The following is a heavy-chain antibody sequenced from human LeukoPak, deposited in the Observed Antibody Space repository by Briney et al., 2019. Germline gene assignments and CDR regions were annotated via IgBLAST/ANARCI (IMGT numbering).Heavy chain of an antibody. CDR3: ARFGWSNDY. D-gene: IGHD2-15*01. J-gene: IGHJ4*02. Sequence: RASETLSLTCAVYGGSFSGYYWSWIRQPPGKGLEWIGEINHSGSTNYNPPLKSRVTISVDTSKNQFSLKLSSVTAADTAVYYCARFGWSNDYWGQGTLVTVSS. V-gene: IGHV4-34*01. CDR1: GGSFSGYY. CDR2: INHSGST.